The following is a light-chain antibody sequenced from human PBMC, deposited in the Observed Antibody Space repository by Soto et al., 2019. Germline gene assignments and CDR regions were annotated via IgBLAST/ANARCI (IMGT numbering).Light chain of an antibody. Sequence: IQMTHSPSSLSASVLYRVTITCRASQGISSWLAWYQQKPGKAPKLLIYAASSLQSGVPSRFSGSGSGRHFTFTITSLQPEDIGTYYCQQYEFLPVTFGRGTKVDIK. CDR1: QGISSW. V-gene: IGKV1-12*01. J-gene: IGKJ2*01. CDR3: QQYEFLPVT. CDR2: AAS.